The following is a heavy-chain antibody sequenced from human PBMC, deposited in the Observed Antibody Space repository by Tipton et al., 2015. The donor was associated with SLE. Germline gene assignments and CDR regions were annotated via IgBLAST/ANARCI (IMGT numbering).Heavy chain of an antibody. CDR2: IYYSGST. V-gene: IGHV4-59*01. J-gene: IGHJ6*02. D-gene: IGHD3-3*02. CDR3: ARDLASYYGVDV. CDR1: GDSISRYY. Sequence: TLSLTCTVSGDSISRYYWSWIRQPPGKGLEWIGYIYYSGSTNYNPSLKSRITISLDTSKNQFSLKLNSVTAAGTAVYYCARDLASYYGVDVWGQGTTVTVSS.